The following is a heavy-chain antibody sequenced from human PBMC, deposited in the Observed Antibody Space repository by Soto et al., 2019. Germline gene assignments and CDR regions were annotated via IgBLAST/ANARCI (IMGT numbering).Heavy chain of an antibody. CDR2: ISSRSRFI. J-gene: IGHJ6*02. V-gene: IGHV3-11*06. CDR3: ARVRSYGYGPGAMDV. CDR1: GFTFSDYY. D-gene: IGHD3-16*01. Sequence: QVQLVESGGGLVKPGGSLRVSCAASGFTFSDYYMTWIRQAPGKGLEWVSYISSRSRFIKDADSVKGRFIISRDNAKNSLSLKMNSLRVEDTAIYYCARVRSYGYGPGAMDVWGQGTTVTVSS.